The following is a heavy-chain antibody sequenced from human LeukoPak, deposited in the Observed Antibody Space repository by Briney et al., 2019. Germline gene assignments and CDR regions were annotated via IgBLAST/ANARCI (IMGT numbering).Heavy chain of an antibody. CDR1: GGSISSSY. D-gene: IGHD5-18*01. J-gene: IGHJ4*02. CDR3: ARGYSYGLVYFDY. V-gene: IGHV4-59*01. Sequence: PSVTLTLTCSVYGGSISSSYWSWIRQPPGKGLEGIGNIYYSGSTNYNPSLKSRVTISVATSKNQFSLKLSSVTAADAAVYYCARGYSYGLVYFDYWGQGTLVTVSS. CDR2: IYYSGST.